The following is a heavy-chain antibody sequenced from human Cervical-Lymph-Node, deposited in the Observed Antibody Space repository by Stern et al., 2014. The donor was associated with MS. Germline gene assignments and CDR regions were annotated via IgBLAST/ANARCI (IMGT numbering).Heavy chain of an antibody. CDR2: MFHSGSP. V-gene: IGHV4-59*11. CDR3: ATLGARNY. J-gene: IGHJ4*02. CDR1: GGAISGHY. D-gene: IGHD1-26*01. Sequence: QLVQSGPGLVKPSETLSLTCTVSGGAISGHYFNWIRQSPGKGLEWIGYMFHSGSPHYNPSLKSRVSISIDTSKKQFSMNVTSVTAADTAVYYCATLGARNYWGQGIPVTVSS.